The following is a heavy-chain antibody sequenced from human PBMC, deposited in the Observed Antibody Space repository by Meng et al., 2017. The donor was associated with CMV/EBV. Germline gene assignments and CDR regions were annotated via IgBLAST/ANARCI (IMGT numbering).Heavy chain of an antibody. V-gene: IGHV4-39*07. CDR1: VGSLSSSSYY. CDR3: ARGGIAAAGLH. J-gene: IGHJ4*02. Sequence: LLEAGHVRVKPSQTRSLTCTVSVGSLSSSSYYWGWIRQPPGKGLEWIGSIYYSGSTYYNPSLKSRVTISVDTSKNQFSLKLSSVTAADTAVYYCARGGIAAAGLHWGQGTLVTVSS. D-gene: IGHD6-13*01. CDR2: IYYSGST.